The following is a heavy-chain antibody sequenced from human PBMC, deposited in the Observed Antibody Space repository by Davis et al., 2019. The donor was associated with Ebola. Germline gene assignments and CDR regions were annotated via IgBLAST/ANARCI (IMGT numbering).Heavy chain of an antibody. Sequence: SGPTLANPPQTLTLTCTFSGFPLSTSGMRVSWIRQPPGKALEWLARIDWDDDKFYSTSLKTRLTISKDTSKNQVVLTMTNMDPVDTATYYCARGAVAGFDYWGQGTLVTVSS. J-gene: IGHJ4*02. CDR2: IDWDDDK. CDR1: GFPLSTSGMR. D-gene: IGHD6-19*01. V-gene: IGHV2-70*04. CDR3: ARGAVAGFDY.